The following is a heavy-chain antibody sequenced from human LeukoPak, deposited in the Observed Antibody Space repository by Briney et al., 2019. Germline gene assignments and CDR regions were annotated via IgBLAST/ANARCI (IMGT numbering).Heavy chain of an antibody. Sequence: SETLSLTCTVSGYSISSGYYWGWIRQPPGKGLEWIGSIYHSGSTYYNPSLKSRVTISVDTSKNQFSLKLASVTAADTAIYYCAKGAGGFSYYNWFDPWGQGTLVTVSS. V-gene: IGHV4-38-2*02. CDR1: GYSISSGYY. D-gene: IGHD5-18*01. CDR3: AKGAGGFSYYNWFDP. J-gene: IGHJ5*02. CDR2: IYHSGST.